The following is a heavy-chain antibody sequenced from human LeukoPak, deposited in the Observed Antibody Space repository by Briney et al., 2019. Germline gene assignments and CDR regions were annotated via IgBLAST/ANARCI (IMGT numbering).Heavy chain of an antibody. Sequence: ASVKVSCKASGYTFTSYDINWVRQATGQGLEWMGWMNPNSGNTGYAQKFQGRVTITRNTSISTAYMELSSLSSEAMAVYYCARGVGAYYDFWSGYLPYYYYYYMDVWGKGTTVTVSS. D-gene: IGHD3-3*01. CDR3: ARGVGAYYDFWSGYLPYYYYYYMDV. CDR1: GYTFTSYD. CDR2: MNPNSGNT. J-gene: IGHJ6*03. V-gene: IGHV1-8*01.